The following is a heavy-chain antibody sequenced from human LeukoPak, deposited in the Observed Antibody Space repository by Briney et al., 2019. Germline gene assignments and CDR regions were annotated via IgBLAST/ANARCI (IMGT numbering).Heavy chain of an antibody. Sequence: PGGSLRLSCAASGFTFSSYAMTWVRQAPGKGLEWVSVISVSSGGTYYADSVKGRFIISRDNFKNTVYLQMNSLRAEDTAVYYCATEDDFGNHFDYWGQGTLVTVSS. CDR2: ISVSSGGT. J-gene: IGHJ4*02. D-gene: IGHD4-11*01. V-gene: IGHV3-23*01. CDR3: ATEDDFGNHFDY. CDR1: GFTFSSYA.